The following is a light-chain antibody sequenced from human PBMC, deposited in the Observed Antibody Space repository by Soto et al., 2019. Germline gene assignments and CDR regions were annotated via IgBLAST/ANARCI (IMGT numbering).Light chain of an antibody. Sequence: QSVLTQPASVSASPGQSITISCTGTSGDVGYYNLVSWYQQNPGKAPKLMIYEVSKRPSGVSNRFSGSKSGNTASLTISGLQAEDEADYHCTSYAGGDSPYVFGTGTKLTVL. CDR1: SGDVGYYNL. J-gene: IGLJ1*01. CDR3: TSYAGGDSPYV. V-gene: IGLV2-23*02. CDR2: EVS.